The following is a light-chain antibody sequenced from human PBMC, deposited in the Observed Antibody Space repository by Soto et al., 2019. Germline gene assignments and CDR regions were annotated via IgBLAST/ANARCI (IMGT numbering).Light chain of an antibody. J-gene: IGKJ2*01. CDR2: GTS. CDR1: QSVRSNY. CDR3: QQYGRSPYT. V-gene: IGKV3-20*01. Sequence: EIVLTQSPGTLSLSPGERATLSCRASQSVRSNYLAWYQQKPGQAPRLLIYGTSSRATGIPDRFSGTGSGTDFTLTISRLEPEEFAVYYFQQYGRSPYTFGQGTKLEIK.